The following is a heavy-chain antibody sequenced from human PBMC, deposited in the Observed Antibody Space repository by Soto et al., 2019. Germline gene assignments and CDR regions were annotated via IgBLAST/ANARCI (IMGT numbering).Heavy chain of an antibody. CDR3: ARGSQAQSEIVVVPAAIGGLFDY. J-gene: IGHJ4*02. CDR1: GFTFSSYS. CDR2: ISSSSSTI. Sequence: PGVSLRLSCAASGFTFSSYSMNWVRQAPGKGLEWVSYISSSSSTIYYADSVKGRFTISRDNAKNSLYLQMNSLRDEDTAVYYCARGSQAQSEIVVVPAAIGGLFDYWGQGTLVTVSS. D-gene: IGHD2-2*02. V-gene: IGHV3-48*02.